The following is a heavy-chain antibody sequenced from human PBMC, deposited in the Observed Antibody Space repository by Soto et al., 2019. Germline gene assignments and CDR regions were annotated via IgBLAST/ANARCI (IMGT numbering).Heavy chain of an antibody. J-gene: IGHJ6*02. CDR1: GFTFSDHY. V-gene: IGHV3-72*01. D-gene: IGHD2-2*01. Sequence: GGSLRLSCAATGFTFSDHYMEWVRQAPGKGLEWVGRTATKADSFTTGYAASVKGRFTVSRDDSKNSLYLQMNNLKTEGTGVYYCGRGYCTSTTCHGVHYHLDVWGQGTTVTVSS. CDR2: TATKADSFTT. CDR3: GRGYCTSTTCHGVHYHLDV.